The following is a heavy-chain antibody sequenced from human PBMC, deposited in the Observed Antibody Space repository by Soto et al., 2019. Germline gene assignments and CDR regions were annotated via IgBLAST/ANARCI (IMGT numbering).Heavy chain of an antibody. CDR2: INHSGST. CDR1: GGSFSGYY. V-gene: IGHV4-34*01. Sequence: SETLSLTCAVYGGSFSGYYWSWIRQPPGKGLEWIGEINHSGSTNYNPSLKSRVTISVDTSKNQFSLKLSSVTAADTAVYYCARGRSPRRSSSCLYFDYWGQGTLVTVSS. J-gene: IGHJ4*02. D-gene: IGHD6-13*01. CDR3: ARGRSPRRSSSCLYFDY.